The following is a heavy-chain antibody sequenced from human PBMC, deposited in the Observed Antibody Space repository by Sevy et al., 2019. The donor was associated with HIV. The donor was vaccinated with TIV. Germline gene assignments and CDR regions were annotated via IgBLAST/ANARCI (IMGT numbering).Heavy chain of an antibody. V-gene: IGHV1-2*02. D-gene: IGHD2-15*01. CDR2: IRPNSGDT. Sequence: ASVKVSCKASGYTFSGYYIQWVRQAPGQGLEYMGWIRPNSGDTHYAQKFQSRVTMTKNTSISTAYLELRRLKSDDTAVYYCARTYCSGGTCYYHNWFDPWGQGTLVTVSS. J-gene: IGHJ5*02. CDR1: GYTFSGYY. CDR3: ARTYCSGGTCYYHNWFDP.